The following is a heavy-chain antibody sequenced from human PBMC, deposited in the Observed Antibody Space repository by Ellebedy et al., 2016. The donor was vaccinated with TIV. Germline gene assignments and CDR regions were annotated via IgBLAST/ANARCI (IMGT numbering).Heavy chain of an antibody. J-gene: IGHJ4*02. CDR1: GFSPTSGVG. Sequence: SGPTLAKPTQTLTLTCPFSGFSPTSGVGVGWIRQPPVKALEWLAILFWNDYKCYSPSLQSRLPIHQDTPTNQVVLTMTNMDTVDTATYYCAHRRSATRPFYFDYWGQGTLVTVSS. CDR3: AHRRSATRPFYFDY. CDR2: LFWNDYK. D-gene: IGHD1-1*01. V-gene: IGHV2-5*01.